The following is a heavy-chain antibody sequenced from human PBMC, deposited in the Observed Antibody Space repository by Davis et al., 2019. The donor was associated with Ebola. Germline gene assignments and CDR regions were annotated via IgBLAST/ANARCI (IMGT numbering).Heavy chain of an antibody. V-gene: IGHV3-9*01. CDR3: AKDSYVGSGGYYYYGMDV. CDR1: GFTFDDYA. J-gene: IGHJ6*02. D-gene: IGHD3-10*01. Sequence: PGGSLRLSCAASGFTFDDYAMHWVRQAPGKGLEWVSGISWNSGSIGYADSVKGRFTISRDNSKNTLYLQMNSLRAEDTAVYYCAKDSYVGSGGYYYYGMDVWGQGTTVTVSS. CDR2: ISWNSGSI.